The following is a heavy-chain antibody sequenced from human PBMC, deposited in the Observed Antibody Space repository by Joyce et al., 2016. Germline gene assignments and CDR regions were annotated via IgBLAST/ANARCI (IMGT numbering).Heavy chain of an antibody. CDR3: AKDRPYSTYYYFYYMDV. D-gene: IGHD4-11*01. V-gene: IGHV3-23*01. J-gene: IGHJ6*03. Sequence: EVQLLESGGGLVQPGGSLTLSCAASGFTFNNYGLTWIRQAPGKGMVWVSFISDIGGSTNYADSVRDRFTISRDNSKNTLFLQMTSLTAEDTAVYYCAKDRPYSTYYYFYYMDVWGKGTTVTVSS. CDR2: ISDIGGST. CDR1: GFTFNNYG.